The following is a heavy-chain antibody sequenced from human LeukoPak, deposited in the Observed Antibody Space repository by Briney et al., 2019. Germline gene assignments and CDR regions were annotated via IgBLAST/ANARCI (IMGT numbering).Heavy chain of an antibody. D-gene: IGHD1-26*01. CDR1: GGSISNKY. CDR3: ARGGELPHHDAFDI. CDR2: IYYSGST. V-gene: IGHV4-59*01. Sequence: KPSETLSLTCTVSGGSISNKYWSWIRQPPGKGLEWIGYIYYSGSTNYNPSLKSRVTILVDTSKNQFSLKLSSVTAADTAVYYCARGGELPHHDAFDIWGQGTMVTVSS. J-gene: IGHJ3*02.